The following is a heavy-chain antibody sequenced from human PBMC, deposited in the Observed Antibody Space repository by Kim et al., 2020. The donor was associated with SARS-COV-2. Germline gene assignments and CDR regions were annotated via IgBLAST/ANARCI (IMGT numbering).Heavy chain of an antibody. CDR1: GGSISSSSYY. CDR2: IYYSGST. J-gene: IGHJ4*02. CDR3: AREANWGYTGAVY. Sequence: SETLSLTCTVSGGSISSSSYYWGWIRQPPGKGLEWIGSIYYSGSTYYNPSLKSRVTISVDTSKNQFSLKLSSVTAADTAVYYCAREANWGYTGAVYWGQGTLVTVSS. D-gene: IGHD7-27*01. V-gene: IGHV4-39*07.